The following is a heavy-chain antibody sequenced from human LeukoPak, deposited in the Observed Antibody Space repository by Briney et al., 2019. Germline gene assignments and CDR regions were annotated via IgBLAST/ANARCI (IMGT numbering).Heavy chain of an antibody. CDR1: GFTFSSYS. CDR3: ASWGSYRYMSDY. D-gene: IGHD3-16*02. Sequence: GGSLRLSCAASGFTFSSYSMNWVRQAPGKGLEWVSSISSSSSYIYYADSVKGRFTISRDNAKNSLYLQTNSPRAEDTAVYYCASWGSYRYMSDYWGQGTLATVSS. CDR2: ISSSSSYI. J-gene: IGHJ4*02. V-gene: IGHV3-21*01.